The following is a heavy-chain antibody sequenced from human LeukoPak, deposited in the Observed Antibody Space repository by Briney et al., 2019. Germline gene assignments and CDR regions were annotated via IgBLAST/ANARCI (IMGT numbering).Heavy chain of an antibody. CDR2: INHSGST. Sequence: SETLSLTCTVSGGSISGYYWSWIRQPPGKGLEWIGEINHSGSTNYNPSLKSRVTISVDTSKNQFSLKLSSVTAAGTAVYYCAGISIAARLFDYWGQGTLVTVSS. CDR1: GGSISGYY. J-gene: IGHJ4*02. D-gene: IGHD6-6*01. V-gene: IGHV4-34*01. CDR3: AGISIAARLFDY.